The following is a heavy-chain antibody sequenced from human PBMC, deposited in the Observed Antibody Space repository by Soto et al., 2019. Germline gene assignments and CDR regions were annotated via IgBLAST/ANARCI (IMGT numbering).Heavy chain of an antibody. D-gene: IGHD2-2*01. V-gene: IGHV3-23*01. CDR1: GFSFSTYA. CDR2: ISASGATT. J-gene: IGHJ3*02. CDR3: AKWTDTVVEAALAGGAFDI. Sequence: EVQLLESGGNLVQPGGSLRLSCAASGFSFSTYALTWVRQVPGKGLEWVSGISASGATTYYADSVTGRFTISRDNSKNTVFLHMTSLRAEDTALYYCAKWTDTVVEAALAGGAFDIWGQGTTVTVSS.